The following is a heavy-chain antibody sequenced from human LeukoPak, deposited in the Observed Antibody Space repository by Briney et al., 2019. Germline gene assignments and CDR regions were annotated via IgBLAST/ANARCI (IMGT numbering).Heavy chain of an antibody. J-gene: IGHJ5*02. CDR1: GDSISSATYY. D-gene: IGHD2-8*01. CDR3: ARLLYAETARGICDR. Sequence: SETLSLTCTVSGDSISSATYYWGWIRQPPGRGLEWLGNILYTRSTYYNPSLGSRVTISADTSKNQFPLKLNSLTAADTAVYYCARLLYAETARGICDRWGQGTLVTVSS. CDR2: ILYTRST. V-gene: IGHV4-39*01.